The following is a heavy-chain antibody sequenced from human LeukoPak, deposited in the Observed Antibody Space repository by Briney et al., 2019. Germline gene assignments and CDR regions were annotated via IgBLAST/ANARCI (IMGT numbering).Heavy chain of an antibody. D-gene: IGHD4/OR15-4a*01. CDR3: AKEYGASR. Sequence: GGSLRLSCAASGFTFSSYGMHWVRQAPGKGLEWVAVISYDGSNKYYADSVKGRFTISRDNSKNTLYLQMNSLRAEDTAVYYCAKEYGASRWGQGTLVTVSS. J-gene: IGHJ4*02. V-gene: IGHV3-30*18. CDR1: GFTFSSYG. CDR2: ISYDGSNK.